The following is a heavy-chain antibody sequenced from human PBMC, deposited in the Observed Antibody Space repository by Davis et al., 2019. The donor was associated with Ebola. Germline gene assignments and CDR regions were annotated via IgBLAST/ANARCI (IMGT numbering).Heavy chain of an antibody. Sequence: PGGSLRLSCAASGFTFSSYAMSWVRQAPGKGLEWVSAISGSGGSTYYADSVKGRFTISRDNAKNSLYLQMNSLRAEDTAVYYCARDPGDIVVVPAAIGVNGMDVWGQGTTVTVSS. CDR3: ARDPGDIVVVPAAIGVNGMDV. D-gene: IGHD2-2*01. J-gene: IGHJ6*02. CDR1: GFTFSSYA. V-gene: IGHV3-23*01. CDR2: ISGSGGST.